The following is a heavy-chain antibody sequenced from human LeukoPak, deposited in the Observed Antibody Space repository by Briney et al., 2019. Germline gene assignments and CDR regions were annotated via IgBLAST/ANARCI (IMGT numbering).Heavy chain of an antibody. CDR2: IYTSGST. Sequence: SQTLSLTCTVSGGSISSGSYYWSWVRQPAGKGLEWIGRIYTSGSTNYNPSLKSQVTISLDTSKNQFSLKLSSVTAADTAVYYCARAPDYFYYYYMDVWGKGTTVTISS. V-gene: IGHV4-61*02. CDR3: ARAPDYFYYYYMDV. CDR1: GGSISSGSYY. J-gene: IGHJ6*03.